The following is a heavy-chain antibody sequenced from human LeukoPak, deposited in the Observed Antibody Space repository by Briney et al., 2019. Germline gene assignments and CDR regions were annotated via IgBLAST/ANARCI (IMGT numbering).Heavy chain of an antibody. V-gene: IGHV4-34*01. CDR3: ARGGYTFYYDSSGYLK. CDR2: INHSGST. J-gene: IGHJ4*02. D-gene: IGHD3-22*01. Sequence: SETLSLTCAVYGGSFSGYYWSWIRQPPGKGPEWIGEINHSGSTNYNPSLKSRVTISVDTSKNQFSLKLSSETAADTAVYYCARGGYTFYYDSSGYLKWGQGTLVTVSS. CDR1: GGSFSGYY.